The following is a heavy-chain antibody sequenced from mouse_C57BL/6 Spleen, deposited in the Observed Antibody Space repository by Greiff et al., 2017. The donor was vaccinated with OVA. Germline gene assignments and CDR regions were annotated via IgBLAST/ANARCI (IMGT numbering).Heavy chain of an antibody. Sequence: QVQLQQSDAELVKPGASVKISCKVSGYTFTDHTIPWMKQRPEQGLAWIGYIYPRDGSTKYNEKFKGKATLTADKSSSTAYMQLNSLTSEDTAVYFCARYYYGSSNGMAYWGQGTLVTVSA. CDR2: IYPRDGST. J-gene: IGHJ3*01. V-gene: IGHV1-78*01. CDR1: GYTFTDHT. CDR3: ARYYYGSSNGMAY. D-gene: IGHD1-1*01.